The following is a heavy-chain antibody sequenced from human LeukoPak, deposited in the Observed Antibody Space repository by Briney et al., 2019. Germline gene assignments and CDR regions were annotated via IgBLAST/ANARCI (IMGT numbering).Heavy chain of an antibody. V-gene: IGHV3-21*01. CDR2: ISSSSSYI. CDR3: AREITMVRGVIDYYGMDV. J-gene: IGHJ6*02. D-gene: IGHD3-10*01. CDR1: GFTFSSYA. Sequence: PGGSLRLSCAASGFTFSSYAMSWVRQAPGKGLEWVSSISSSSSYIYYADSVKGRFTISRDNAKNSLYLQMNSLRAEDTAVYYCAREITMVRGVIDYYGMDVWGLGTTVTVSS.